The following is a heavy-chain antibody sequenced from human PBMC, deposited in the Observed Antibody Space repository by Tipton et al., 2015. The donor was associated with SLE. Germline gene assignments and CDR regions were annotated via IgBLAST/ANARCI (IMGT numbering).Heavy chain of an antibody. V-gene: IGHV4-30-4*01. Sequence: TLPLTCSVSGGSISSGDHLWSWIRQPPGKGPEWLGYIYNTGRTSYNPSLKSRVTISVDTSMSQFYLRLISVTAADTAVYYCARRYCSGGSCCFDYWGQGTLVTVSS. CDR2: IYNTGRT. CDR3: ARRYCSGGSCCFDY. CDR1: GGSISSGDHL. D-gene: IGHD2-15*01. J-gene: IGHJ4*02.